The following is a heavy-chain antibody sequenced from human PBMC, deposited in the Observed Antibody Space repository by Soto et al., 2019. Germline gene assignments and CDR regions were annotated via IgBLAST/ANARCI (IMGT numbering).Heavy chain of an antibody. CDR1: GDTFSSYA. D-gene: IGHD3-22*01. CDR2: IIPMFGTA. Sequence: QVQLVQSGAEVKKPGSSVKVSCKASGDTFSSYAINWVRQAPGQGLEWMGGIIPMFGTANYAQKFKGRVTITAGESTSTVYMELSSLRSEDTAVYYCARVGPAYYYESSGYYSPLDYWGQGTLVTVSS. J-gene: IGHJ4*02. CDR3: ARVGPAYYYESSGYYSPLDY. V-gene: IGHV1-69*01.